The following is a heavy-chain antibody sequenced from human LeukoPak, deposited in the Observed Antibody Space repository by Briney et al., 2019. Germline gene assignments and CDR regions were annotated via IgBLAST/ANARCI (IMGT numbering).Heavy chain of an antibody. CDR2: ISSSGRTI. J-gene: IGHJ4*02. D-gene: IGHD1-1*01. CDR1: GYTFCSYE. Sequence: GGSLRLSCAASGYTFCSYEMNWVRQAPGEGVGRVSYISSSGRTIYYADSVKGRFTISRDNAKNSLYLQMNSLRAEDTAVYYCASQVNWNYDYWGQGTLVTVSS. V-gene: IGHV3-48*03. CDR3: ASQVNWNYDY.